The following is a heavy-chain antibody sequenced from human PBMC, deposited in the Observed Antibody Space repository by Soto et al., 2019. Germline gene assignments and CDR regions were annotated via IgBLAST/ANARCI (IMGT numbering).Heavy chain of an antibody. CDR1: CYSISSGYY. V-gene: IGHV4-38-2*01. Sequence: AETLSLTCAVSCYSISSGYYWGWIRQPPGKGLEWIGSIYHSGSTYYNPSLKSRVTISVDTSKNQFSLKLSSVTAADTAVYYCARMRKCYYGSGSYLYGLFDYRGQGNLVNVSS. J-gene: IGHJ4*02. CDR2: IYHSGST. CDR3: ARMRKCYYGSGSYLYGLFDY. D-gene: IGHD3-10*01.